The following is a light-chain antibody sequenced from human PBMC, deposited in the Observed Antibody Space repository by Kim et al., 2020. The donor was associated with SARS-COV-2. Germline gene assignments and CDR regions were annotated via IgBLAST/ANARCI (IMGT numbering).Light chain of an antibody. CDR2: GAS. J-gene: IGKJ2*03. CDR1: QSVSSY. V-gene: IGKV3-15*01. Sequence: SVSLGEGVTLSCRASQSVSSYLAWYQHKGGQSPRLLIYGASTRATDIPARFSGSGSGTEFTLTINSLQSEDFAVYYCQQYNSSPPSFGQGTKLEI. CDR3: QQYNSSPPS.